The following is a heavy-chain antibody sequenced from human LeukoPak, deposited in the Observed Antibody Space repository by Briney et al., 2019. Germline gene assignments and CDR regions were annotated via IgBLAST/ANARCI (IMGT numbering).Heavy chain of an antibody. CDR2: IYTSGST. CDR1: GGSISSYY. Sequence: SETLSLTCTVSGGSISSYYWSWIRRPAGKGLEWIGRIYTSGSTNHNPSLKSRVTMSVDTSKNQFSLKLSSVTAADTAVYYCARDLRYCSSTSCYSKFDYWGQGTLVTVSS. V-gene: IGHV4-4*07. J-gene: IGHJ4*02. CDR3: ARDLRYCSSTSCYSKFDY. D-gene: IGHD2-2*01.